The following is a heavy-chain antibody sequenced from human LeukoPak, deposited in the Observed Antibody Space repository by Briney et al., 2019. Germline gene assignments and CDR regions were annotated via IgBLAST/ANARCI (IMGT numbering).Heavy chain of an antibody. Sequence: ASVKVSCKASGYTSTSYAMHWVRQAPGQRLEWMGWINAGNGNTKYSQKFQGRVAITGDTSASTAYMELSSLRSEDTAVYYCARDRYSSTWYERGLGWFDPWGQGTLVTVSS. CDR2: INAGNGNT. D-gene: IGHD6-13*01. J-gene: IGHJ5*02. V-gene: IGHV1-3*01. CDR3: ARDRYSSTWYERGLGWFDP. CDR1: GYTSTSYA.